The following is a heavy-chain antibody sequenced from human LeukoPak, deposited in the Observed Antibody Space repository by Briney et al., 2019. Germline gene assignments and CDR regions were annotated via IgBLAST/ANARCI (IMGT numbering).Heavy chain of an antibody. CDR1: GGSISSYY. V-gene: IGHV4-4*07. D-gene: IGHD5-12*01. Sequence: SETLSLTCTVSGGSISSYYWSWIRQPAGKGLEWIGRIYTSGSTNYNPSLKSRVTMSVDTSKNQFSLKLSSVTAADTAVYYCARGVRKWLPIAHYYYHGMDVWGQGTTVTVSS. J-gene: IGHJ6*02. CDR3: ARGVRKWLPIAHYYYHGMDV. CDR2: IYTSGST.